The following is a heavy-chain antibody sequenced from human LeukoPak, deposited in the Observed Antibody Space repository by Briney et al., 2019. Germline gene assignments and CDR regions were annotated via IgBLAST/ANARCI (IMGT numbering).Heavy chain of an antibody. D-gene: IGHD6-13*01. J-gene: IGHJ4*02. CDR3: TQNLVAAAGDH. CDR2: IKPDGSVG. Sequence: GGSLRLSCAASGFTFSSYWMTWVRQAPGKGLEWVANIKPDGSVGYYVDSVRGRFLISRDNAGNSLYLQMNSLRVEDTAVYYCTQNLVAAAGDHWGQGTLLIVSS. V-gene: IGHV3-7*01. CDR1: GFTFSSYW.